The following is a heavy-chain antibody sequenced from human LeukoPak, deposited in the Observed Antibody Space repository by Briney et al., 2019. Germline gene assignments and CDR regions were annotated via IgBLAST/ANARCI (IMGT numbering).Heavy chain of an antibody. D-gene: IGHD3-22*01. CDR3: ARDPNYYDSSGSLWYYNYGMDV. Sequence: GGSLRLSCAASGFTFSNYGMHWVRQAPGKGLEWVAVIWPGDGTNKYYADSVQGRFTISRDNSKNTLYLQMNSLRAEDTAVYYCARDPNYYDSSGSLWYYNYGMDVWGQGTTVTVSS. CDR1: GFTFSNYG. J-gene: IGHJ6*02. CDR2: IWPGDGTNK. V-gene: IGHV3-33*01.